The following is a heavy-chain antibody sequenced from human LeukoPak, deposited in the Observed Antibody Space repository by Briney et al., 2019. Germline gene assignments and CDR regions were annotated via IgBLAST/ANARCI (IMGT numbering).Heavy chain of an antibody. CDR3: ARDSPGVSWYDY. CDR1: GGSISSGSYY. V-gene: IGHV4-61*02. D-gene: IGHD2-15*01. Sequence: PSQTLSLTCTVSGGSISSGSYYWSWIRQPAGKGLEWIGRINTSGSTNYNPSLKSRVTISVDTSKNQFSLKLSSVTAADTAVYYCARDSPGVSWYDYWGQGTLVTVSS. J-gene: IGHJ4*02. CDR2: INTSGST.